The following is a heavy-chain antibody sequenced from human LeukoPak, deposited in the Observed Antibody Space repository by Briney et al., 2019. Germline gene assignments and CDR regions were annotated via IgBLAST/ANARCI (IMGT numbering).Heavy chain of an antibody. CDR3: ASKASPGFFDY. CDR1: GGSISSHY. V-gene: IGHV4-59*11. Sequence: SETLSLTCTVSGGSISSHYWSWIRQPPGKGLEWIGFAYYSGSTTYNPSLKSRVTISVDTSKNQFSLKVNSVTAADTAVYFCASKASPGFFDYWGQGTLVTVSS. D-gene: IGHD7-27*01. CDR2: AYYSGST. J-gene: IGHJ4*02.